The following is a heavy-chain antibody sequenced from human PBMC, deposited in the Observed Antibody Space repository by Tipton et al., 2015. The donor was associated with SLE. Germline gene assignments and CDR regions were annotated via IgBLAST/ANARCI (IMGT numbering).Heavy chain of an antibody. Sequence: TLSLTCSVSGGSISSNSWIWIRQPPGKGLDWIGYISSGGGTNYNPSLKSRVTISVDMAKNQFSLKLTSVTAADTAVYYCARGMVTWRGAILGVGVGGQGATVNVSS. CDR2: ISSGGGT. CDR3: ARGMVTWRGAILGVGV. J-gene: IGHJ6*02. D-gene: IGHD2-21*02. V-gene: IGHV4-59*08. CDR1: GGSISSNS.